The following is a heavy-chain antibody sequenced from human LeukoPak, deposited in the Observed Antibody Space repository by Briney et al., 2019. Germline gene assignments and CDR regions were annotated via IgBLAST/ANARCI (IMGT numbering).Heavy chain of an antibody. CDR1: GGSFSGYY. Sequence: SETLSLTCAVYGGSFSGYYWSWIRQPPGKGLEWIGEINHSGSTNYNPSLKSRVTISVDTSKNQFSLKLSSVTAADTAVYYCASPQGYGSIGHDTAAAGKGGGDYWGQGTLVTVSS. CDR3: ASPQGYGSIGHDTAAAGKGGGDY. CDR2: INHSGST. J-gene: IGHJ4*02. D-gene: IGHD3-10*01. V-gene: IGHV4-34*01.